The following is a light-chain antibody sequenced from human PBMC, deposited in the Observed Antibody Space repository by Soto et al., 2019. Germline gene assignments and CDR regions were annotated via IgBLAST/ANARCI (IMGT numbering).Light chain of an antibody. Sequence: QSALTQPPSASGSPGQSVTISCTGTSSDVGGYNYVSWYQQHPGKAPKLMIYEVSKRPSGVPDRFSGSKSGNTASLTVSGLQAEDEADYDCSSYAVSNNFTRVFGGGTKLTVL. CDR3: SSYAVSNNFTRV. V-gene: IGLV2-8*01. CDR1: SSDVGGYNY. J-gene: IGLJ2*01. CDR2: EVS.